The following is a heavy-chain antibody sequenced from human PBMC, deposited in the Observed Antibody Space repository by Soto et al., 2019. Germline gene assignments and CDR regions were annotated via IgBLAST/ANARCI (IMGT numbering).Heavy chain of an antibody. CDR3: ATGYDILTGYYLFDY. D-gene: IGHD3-9*01. CDR2: FDPEDGET. J-gene: IGHJ4*02. V-gene: IGHV1-24*01. Sequence: GASVKVSCKVSGYTLTELSMHWVRQAPGKGLEWMGGFDPEDGETIYAQKFQGRVTMTEDTSTDTAYMELSSLRSEDTAVYYCATGYDILTGYYLFDYWGQGTLVTVSS. CDR1: GYTLTELS.